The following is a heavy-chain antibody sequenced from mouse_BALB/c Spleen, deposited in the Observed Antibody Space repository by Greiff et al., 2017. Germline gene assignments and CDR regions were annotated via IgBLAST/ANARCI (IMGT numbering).Heavy chain of an antibody. CDR2: ISSGSSTI. CDR3: ARLLRAMDY. V-gene: IGHV5-17*02. CDR1: GFTFSSFG. Sequence: EVKLMESGGGLVQPGGSRKLSCAASGFTFSSFGMHWVRQAPEKGLEWVAYISSGSSTIYCADTVKGRFTISRDNPKNTLFLQMTSLRSEDTAMYYCARLLRAMDYWGQGTSVTVSS. D-gene: IGHD1-1*01. J-gene: IGHJ4*01.